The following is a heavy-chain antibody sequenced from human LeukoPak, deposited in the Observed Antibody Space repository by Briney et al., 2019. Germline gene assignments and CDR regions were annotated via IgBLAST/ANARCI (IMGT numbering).Heavy chain of an antibody. D-gene: IGHD3-22*01. CDR2: ISASGGST. Sequence: PGGSLRLSCAASGFTFNNYGMSWVRQAPGKGLEWVSTISASGGSTYYAESVKGRFTISRDNAKNSLYLQMNSLRAEDTAVYYCARTYYYDNSAVFGYWGQGTLVTVSS. J-gene: IGHJ4*02. CDR1: GFTFNNYG. V-gene: IGHV3-23*01. CDR3: ARTYYYDNSAVFGY.